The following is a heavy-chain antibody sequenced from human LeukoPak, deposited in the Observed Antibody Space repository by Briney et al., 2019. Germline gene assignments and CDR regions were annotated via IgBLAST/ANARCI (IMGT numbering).Heavy chain of an antibody. V-gene: IGHV3-23*01. D-gene: IGHD3-10*01. CDR3: AKRVSYSSGSHFDY. J-gene: IGHJ4*02. Sequence: PGGSLRLSCAASGFTFSSYAMSWVRQAPGKGLEWVSAISGSGGSTYYADSVKGRFTISRDNSKNTVYLQMNSLRAEDTAIYYCAKRVSYSSGSHFDYWGQGTLVTVSS. CDR1: GFTFSSYA. CDR2: ISGSGGST.